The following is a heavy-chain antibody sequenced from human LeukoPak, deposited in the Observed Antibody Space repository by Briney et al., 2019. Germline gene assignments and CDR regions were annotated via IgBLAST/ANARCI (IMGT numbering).Heavy chain of an antibody. CDR3: ARAQRGSYYYFDY. V-gene: IGHV4-34*01. CDR1: GGSFSGYY. D-gene: IGHD1-26*01. J-gene: IGHJ4*02. Sequence: SETLSLTCALYGGSFSGYYWSWIRQPPGKGLEWIGQISHSGSTNYNPSLKSRVTISVDTSKNQFSLKLSSVTAADTAVYYCARAQRGSYYYFDYWGQGTLVTVSS. CDR2: ISHSGST.